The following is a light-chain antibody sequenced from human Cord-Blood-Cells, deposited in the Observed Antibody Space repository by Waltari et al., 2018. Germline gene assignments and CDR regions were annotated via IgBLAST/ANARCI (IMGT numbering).Light chain of an antibody. CDR1: QSVSSN. V-gene: IGKV3-15*01. J-gene: IGKJ4*01. Sequence: IVMTQSPATLSVSPGERATLACRASQSVSSNLAWYQQKPGQAPRLQIYGPSTRAPGIPARVSGSGSGTEFTLTISSLQSEDFAVYYCQQYNNWLTFGGGTKVEIK. CDR2: GPS. CDR3: QQYNNWLT.